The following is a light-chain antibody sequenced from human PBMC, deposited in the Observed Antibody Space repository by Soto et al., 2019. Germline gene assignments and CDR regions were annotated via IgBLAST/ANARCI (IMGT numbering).Light chain of an antibody. Sequence: QSALTQPASVSGSPGQSITISCSATSSDVGGYNYVSWYQQHPGKAPKLMIYDVSNRPSGVSNRFSGSKSGNTASLTISGLQAQDEADYNCSSSTSSSTPFLFGTGTKLTVL. CDR2: DVS. V-gene: IGLV2-14*01. J-gene: IGLJ1*01. CDR1: SSDVGGYNY. CDR3: SSSTSSSTPFL.